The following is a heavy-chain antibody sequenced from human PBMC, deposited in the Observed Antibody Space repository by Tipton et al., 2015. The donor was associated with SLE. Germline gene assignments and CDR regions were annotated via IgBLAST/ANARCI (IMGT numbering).Heavy chain of an antibody. CDR3: ARGAGVVLPAAIRGGWFDP. D-gene: IGHD2-2*02. CDR2: INHSGST. J-gene: IGHJ5*02. V-gene: IGHV4-34*01. CDR1: GGSFSGYY. Sequence: TLSLTCAVYGGSFSGYYWSWIRQPPGKGLEWIGEINHSGSTNYNPSLKSRVTISVDTSKNQFSLKLNSLTAADTAVYYGARGAGVVLPAAIRGGWFDPWGQGTLVTVSS.